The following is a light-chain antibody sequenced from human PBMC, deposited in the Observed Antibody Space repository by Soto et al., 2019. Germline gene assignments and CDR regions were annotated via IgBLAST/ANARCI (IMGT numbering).Light chain of an antibody. J-gene: IGKJ2*01. CDR2: KAT. CDR3: QQYNDFQYS. Sequence: DIQMTQSPSTLSASVGDGVTITCRASQNIGSWLAWYQQKPGEAPKLLISKATNLQRGVPSRFSGSGSGTDFSLTVSSLQPVDSATYFCQQYNDFQYSFGPGTKLDI. CDR1: QNIGSW. V-gene: IGKV1-5*03.